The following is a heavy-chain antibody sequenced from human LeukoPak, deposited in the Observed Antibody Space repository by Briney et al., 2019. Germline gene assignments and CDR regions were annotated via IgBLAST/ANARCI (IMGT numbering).Heavy chain of an antibody. CDR3: ARLTLMPTIFRFDP. CDR1: GGSFSGYY. D-gene: IGHD3-3*01. CDR2: INHSGST. Sequence: PSETLSLTCAVYGGSFSGYYWSWIRQPPGKGLEWIGEINHSGSTYYNPSLKSRVTISVDTSKNQFSLKLSSVTAADTAAYYCARLTLMPTIFRFDPWGQGTLVTVSS. J-gene: IGHJ5*02. V-gene: IGHV4-34*01.